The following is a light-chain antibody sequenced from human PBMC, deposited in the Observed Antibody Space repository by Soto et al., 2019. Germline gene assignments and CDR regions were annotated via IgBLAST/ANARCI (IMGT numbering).Light chain of an antibody. CDR2: GAS. V-gene: IGKV1-39*01. CDR3: QQSLSTLLT. CDR1: QSISGY. Sequence: DIQMTQSPSSLSASVGDRVTITCRASQSISGYLNWYQQKPGKAPKVLISGASTLHNGVPSRFSGRGSGTDFTLTISSLQPEDVATYYCQQSLSTLLTFGRGTKVDIK. J-gene: IGKJ4*01.